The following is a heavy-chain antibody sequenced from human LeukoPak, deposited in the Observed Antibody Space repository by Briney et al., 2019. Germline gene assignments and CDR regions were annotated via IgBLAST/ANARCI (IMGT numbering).Heavy chain of an antibody. V-gene: IGHV4-4*07. CDR3: AGGTYYDILTGYYEGFDY. Sequence: NTSETLSLTCTGSGGSISSYYWSWIRQPAGKGLEWIGRIYTSGSTNYNPSLKSRVTMSVDTSKNQFSLKLSPVTAADTAVYYCAGGTYYDILTGYYEGFDYWGQGTLVTVSS. CDR2: IYTSGST. J-gene: IGHJ4*02. D-gene: IGHD3-9*01. CDR1: GGSISSYY.